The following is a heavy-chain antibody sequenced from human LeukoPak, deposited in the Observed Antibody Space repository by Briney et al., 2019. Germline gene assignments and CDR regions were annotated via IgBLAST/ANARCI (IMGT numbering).Heavy chain of an antibody. V-gene: IGHV3-21*01. CDR2: ISVSGTYI. Sequence: PAGTLRLSCAASGFTFSRNGMAWVRQAPGKGLEWVSSISVSGTYIYYSDSVKGRFTISRDNAKNSLYLVMNSLGSDNTAIYYCARDRDYGTFDYWGQGTLVTVSS. CDR3: ARDRDYGTFDY. D-gene: IGHD4-17*01. J-gene: IGHJ4*02. CDR1: GFTFSRNG.